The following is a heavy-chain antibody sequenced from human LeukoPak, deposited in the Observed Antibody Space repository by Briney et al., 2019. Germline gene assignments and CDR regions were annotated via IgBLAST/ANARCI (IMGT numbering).Heavy chain of an antibody. V-gene: IGHV3-66*01. CDR2: IYSGGST. CDR1: GFTFSNYW. Sequence: GGSLRLSCAASGFTFSNYWMHWVRQAPGKGLEWVSVIYSGGSTYYADSVKGRFTISRDNSKNTLYLQMNSLRAEGTAVYYCARDNGFGESDYWGQGTLVTVSS. D-gene: IGHD3-10*01. J-gene: IGHJ4*02. CDR3: ARDNGFGESDY.